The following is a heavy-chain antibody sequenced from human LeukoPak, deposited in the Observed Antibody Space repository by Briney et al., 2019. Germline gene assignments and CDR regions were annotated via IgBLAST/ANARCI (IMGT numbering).Heavy chain of an antibody. CDR3: ASFAITAAAGHDY. D-gene: IGHD6-13*01. CDR1: GFTFSSYR. V-gene: IGHV3-21*01. Sequence: GGSLRLSCAASGFTFSSYRMNWVRQAPGKGLEWVSSISSSSSYIYYADSVKGRFTISRDNAKNSLYLQMNTPRDEDTAVYYCASFAITAAAGHDYWGQGTLVTVSS. CDR2: ISSSSSYI. J-gene: IGHJ4*02.